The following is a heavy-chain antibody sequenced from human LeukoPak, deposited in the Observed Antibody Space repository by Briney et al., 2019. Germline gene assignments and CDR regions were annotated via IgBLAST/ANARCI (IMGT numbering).Heavy chain of an antibody. CDR1: GFTFSSYA. CDR2: ISNSGGRT. CDR3: AKSYNGYESKPDY. Sequence: GGSLRLSCAASGFTFSSYAMSWFRQAPGKGLEGVSSISNSGGRTFYTDSVKGRFTISRDNSKITLYLQMNSLRAEDTAVYYCAKSYNGYESKPDYWGQGTLVTVSS. V-gene: IGHV3-23*01. D-gene: IGHD5-12*01. J-gene: IGHJ4*02.